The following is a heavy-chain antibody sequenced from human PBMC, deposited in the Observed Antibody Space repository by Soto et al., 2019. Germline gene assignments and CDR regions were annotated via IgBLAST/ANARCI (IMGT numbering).Heavy chain of an antibody. CDR3: AKKSQSNSGPAPFDY. D-gene: IGHD6-19*01. CDR2: LSPGGTET. CDR1: GFTFSGYT. Sequence: EVQLLESGGGLVQPGGSLRLSCAASGFTFSGYTMAWVRQAPGKGLDWVSILSPGGTETYYADSVKGRFTISRDTSKNTLYLQMNSLRAEDTAVYYCAKKSQSNSGPAPFDYWGQGTLVTVSS. V-gene: IGHV3-23*01. J-gene: IGHJ4*02.